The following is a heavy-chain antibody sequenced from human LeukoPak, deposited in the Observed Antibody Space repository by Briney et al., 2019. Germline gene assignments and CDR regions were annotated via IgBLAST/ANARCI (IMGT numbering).Heavy chain of an antibody. D-gene: IGHD2-15*01. CDR3: ARSSRYCSGGSCVYYYYGMDV. CDR1: GGSISSYY. J-gene: IGHJ6*02. Sequence: PETLSLTCTASGGSISSYYWSWIRQPPGKGLEWLGYIYYSGSTNYNPSLKSRVTISVDTSKNQFSLKLSSVTAADTAVYYCARSSRYCSGGSCVYYYYGMDVWGQGTTVTVSS. V-gene: IGHV4-59*01. CDR2: IYYSGST.